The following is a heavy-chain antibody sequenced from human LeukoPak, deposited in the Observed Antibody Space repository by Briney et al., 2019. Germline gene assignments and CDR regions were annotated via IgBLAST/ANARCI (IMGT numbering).Heavy chain of an antibody. V-gene: IGHV3-30*02. D-gene: IGHD3-10*01. J-gene: IGHJ4*02. CDR2: IRYDGSNK. Sequence: GGSLRLSCAASGFTFSSYGMHWVRQAPGKGLEWVAFIRYDGSNKYYADSVKGRFTISRDNAKNSLYLQMNSLRAEDTAVYYCARGNLWFGELVYWGQGTLVTVSS. CDR1: GFTFSSYG. CDR3: ARGNLWFGELVY.